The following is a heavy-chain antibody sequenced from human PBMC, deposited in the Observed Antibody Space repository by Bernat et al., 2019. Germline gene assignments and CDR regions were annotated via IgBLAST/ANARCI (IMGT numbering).Heavy chain of an antibody. Sequence: QVQLVQSGAEVKKPGSSVKVSCKASGGTFSSYTISWVRQAPGQGLEWMGRIIPILGIANYAQKFQGRVTITADKSTSPAYMKLSSLRSEDTAVYYCARDRWAGWEYGMDVWGQGTTVTVSS. D-gene: IGHD1-26*01. CDR1: GGTFSSYT. CDR3: ARDRWAGWEYGMDV. CDR2: IIPILGIA. J-gene: IGHJ6*02. V-gene: IGHV1-69*08.